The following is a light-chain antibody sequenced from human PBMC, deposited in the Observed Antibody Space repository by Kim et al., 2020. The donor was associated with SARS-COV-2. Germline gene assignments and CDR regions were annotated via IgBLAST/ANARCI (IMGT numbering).Light chain of an antibody. CDR3: AAWDDSLGGYV. CDR2: RNT. J-gene: IGLJ1*01. V-gene: IGLV1-47*01. CDR1: HSNVGSDY. Sequence: QRVTISYSGNHSNVGSDYVDWYPQLPGTAPKLLIYRNTQRPSGVPDRFSGSKSGTSASLAISGLQSEDEADYYCAAWDDSLGGYVFGTGTKVTVL.